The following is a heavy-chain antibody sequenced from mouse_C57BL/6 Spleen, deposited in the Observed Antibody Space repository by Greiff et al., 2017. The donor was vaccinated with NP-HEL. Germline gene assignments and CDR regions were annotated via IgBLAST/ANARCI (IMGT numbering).Heavy chain of an antibody. V-gene: IGHV5-4*01. D-gene: IGHD4-1*01. CDR2: ISDGGSYT. CDR3: ARDGTGYAMDY. J-gene: IGHJ4*01. Sequence: VQLKESGGGLVKPGGSLKLSCAASGFTFSSYAMSWVRQTPAKRLEWVATISDGGSYTYYPDNVKGRFTISRDNAKNNLYLQMSHLKSEDTAMYYCARDGTGYAMDYWGQGTSVTVSS. CDR1: GFTFSSYA.